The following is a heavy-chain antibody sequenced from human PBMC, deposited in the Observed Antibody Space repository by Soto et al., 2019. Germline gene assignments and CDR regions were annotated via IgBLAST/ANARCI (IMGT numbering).Heavy chain of an antibody. V-gene: IGHV4-59*12. J-gene: IGHJ5*02. CDR1: GASISSYY. Sequence: SETLSLTCTVSGASISSYYWSWIRQPPGKGLEWIGYIYHSGSTYYNPSLKSRVTISVDRSKNQFSLRLRSVTAADTAVYYCATLPPRIVVSLLPIPTWGQGILVTVSS. D-gene: IGHD2-21*01. CDR3: ATLPPRIVVSLLPIPT. CDR2: IYHSGST.